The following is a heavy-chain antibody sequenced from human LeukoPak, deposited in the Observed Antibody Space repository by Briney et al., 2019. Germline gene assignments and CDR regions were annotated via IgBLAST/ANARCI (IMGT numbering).Heavy chain of an antibody. CDR3: ASNDFWSGFDY. V-gene: IGHV4-30-4*01. D-gene: IGHD3-3*01. J-gene: IGHJ4*02. Sequence: PSETLSLTCTVSGGSISSVDYYWSWIRQPPGKGLEWIGYIYYSGSTYYNPSLKSRVTISVDTSKNQFSLKLSSVTAADTAVYYCASNDFWSGFDYWGQGTLVTVSS. CDR2: IYYSGST. CDR1: GGSISSVDYY.